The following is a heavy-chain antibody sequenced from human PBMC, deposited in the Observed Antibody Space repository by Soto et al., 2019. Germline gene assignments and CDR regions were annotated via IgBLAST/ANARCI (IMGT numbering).Heavy chain of an antibody. J-gene: IGHJ2*01. V-gene: IGHV3-21*01. CDR2: ISSSSSYI. CDR1: GFTFSSYS. D-gene: IGHD5-12*01. CDR3: AGKEMATIGWYFDL. Sequence: PGGSLRLSCAASGFTFSSYSMNWVRQAPGKGLEWVSSISSSSSYIYYADSVKGRFTISRDNAKNSLYLQMNSLRAEDTAVYYCAGKEMATIGWYFDLWGQGTLVTVSS.